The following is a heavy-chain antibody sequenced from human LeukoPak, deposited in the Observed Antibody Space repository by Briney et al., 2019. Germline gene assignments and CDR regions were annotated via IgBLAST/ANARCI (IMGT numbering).Heavy chain of an antibody. J-gene: IGHJ2*01. CDR2: IYYSGST. CDR3: ARGYNYPSYFDL. CDR1: GGSISSYY. D-gene: IGHD1-1*01. Sequence: SETLSLTCTVSGGSISSYYWSWIRQPPGKGLEWIGYIYYSGSTKYNPSLKSPVTISVDTSKNQFSLKLSSVTAADTAVYYCARGYNYPSYFDLWGRGTLVTVSS. V-gene: IGHV4-59*01.